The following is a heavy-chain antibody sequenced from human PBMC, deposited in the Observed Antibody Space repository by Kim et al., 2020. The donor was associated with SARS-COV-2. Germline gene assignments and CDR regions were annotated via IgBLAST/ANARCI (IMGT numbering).Heavy chain of an antibody. V-gene: IGHV3-23*01. J-gene: IGHJ4*02. CDR3: AKAGVSSWYEFDY. D-gene: IGHD6-13*01. Sequence: ADSVKGRFTISRDNAKNTRYLQMNSLRAEDTAVYYCAKAGVSSWYEFDYWGQGTLVTVSS.